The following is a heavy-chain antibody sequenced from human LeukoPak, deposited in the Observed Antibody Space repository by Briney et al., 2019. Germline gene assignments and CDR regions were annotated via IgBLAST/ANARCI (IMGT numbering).Heavy chain of an antibody. Sequence: ASVKVSCKASGGTFSNYAISWVRQAPGQGLEWMGWINPHSGDTNYAQKFQGRVTMTRDTSISTAYMDLSRLRSDDTAVYYCARATGDVSLLEDYWGQGTLVTVSS. V-gene: IGHV1-2*02. CDR1: GGTFSNYA. D-gene: IGHD3-16*01. CDR2: INPHSGDT. CDR3: ARATGDVSLLEDY. J-gene: IGHJ4*02.